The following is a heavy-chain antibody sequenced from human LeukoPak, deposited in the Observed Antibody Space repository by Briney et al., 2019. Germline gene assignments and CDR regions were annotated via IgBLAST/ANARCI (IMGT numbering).Heavy chain of an antibody. D-gene: IGHD2-15*01. V-gene: IGHV3-66*01. CDR3: ARETAHCSGGSCFPTRFDY. Sequence: GGSLRLSCAASGFTVSSNYMSWVRQAPGKGLEWVSVIYSGGSTYYADSVKGRFTISRDDSKNTLYLQMNSLRAEDTAVYYCARETAHCSGGSCFPTRFDYWGQGTLVTVSS. CDR2: IYSGGST. CDR1: GFTVSSNY. J-gene: IGHJ4*02.